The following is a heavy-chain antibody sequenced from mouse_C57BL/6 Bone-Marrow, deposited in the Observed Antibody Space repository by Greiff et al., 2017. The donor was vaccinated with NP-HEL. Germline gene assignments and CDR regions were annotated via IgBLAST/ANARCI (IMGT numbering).Heavy chain of an antibody. J-gene: IGHJ4*01. CDR2: ISSGSSTI. CDR3: ARGGKYAMAY. CDR1: GFTFSDYG. D-gene: IGHD6-1*01. Sequence: DVMLVESGGGLVKPGGSLKLSCAASGFTFSDYGMHWVRQAPEKGLEWVAYISSGSSTIYYADTVKGRFTISRDHAKNTLFLQLTSLRSEDTAMYYCARGGKYAMAYWGQGTSVTVSS. V-gene: IGHV5-17*01.